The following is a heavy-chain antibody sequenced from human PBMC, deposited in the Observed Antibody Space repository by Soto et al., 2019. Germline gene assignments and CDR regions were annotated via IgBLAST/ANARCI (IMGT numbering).Heavy chain of an antibody. J-gene: IGHJ6*03. CDR1: GYTFTSYY. V-gene: IGHV1-46*03. Sequence: ASVKVSCKASGYTFTSYYMHWVRQAPGQGLEWMGIINPSGGSTSYAQKFQGRVTMTRDTSTSTVYMELCSLRSEDTAVYYCARDTVYYDFWSGYYTDPDYYYYMDVWGKGTTVTVSS. CDR3: ARDTVYYDFWSGYYTDPDYYYYMDV. D-gene: IGHD3-3*01. CDR2: INPSGGST.